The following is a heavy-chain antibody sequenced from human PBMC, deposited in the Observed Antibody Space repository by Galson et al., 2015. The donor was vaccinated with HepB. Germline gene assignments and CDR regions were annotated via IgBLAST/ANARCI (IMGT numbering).Heavy chain of an antibody. Sequence: CAISGDSVSTSSNNAAWNWIRQYPSRGLEWLGTIYYRSKWYSDYAGSVNSRITITPDTSNNRFALLLNSVTPEDTAVYFCARGGSSSSSWFFVSWGQGTLVTVCS. D-gene: IGHD2-15*01. CDR1: GDSVSTSSNNAA. J-gene: IGHJ5*01. CDR2: IYYRSKWYS. V-gene: IGHV6-1*01. CDR3: ARGGSSSSSWFFVS.